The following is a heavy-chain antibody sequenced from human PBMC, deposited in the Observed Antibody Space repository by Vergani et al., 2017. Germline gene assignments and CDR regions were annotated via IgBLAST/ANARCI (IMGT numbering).Heavy chain of an antibody. CDR3: ASRPSGSELAHYYYYYYMDV. V-gene: IGHV1-69*12. D-gene: IGHD3-10*01. CDR1: GGTFSSYA. Sequence: QVQLVQSGAEVKKPGSSVKVSCKASGGTFSSYAISWVRQAPGQGLEWMGGIIPIFGTANYAQKFQGRVTITADESTSTAYMELSSLRYEDTAVYYCASRPSGSELAHYYYYYYMDVWGKGTTVTVSS. CDR2: IIPIFGTA. J-gene: IGHJ6*03.